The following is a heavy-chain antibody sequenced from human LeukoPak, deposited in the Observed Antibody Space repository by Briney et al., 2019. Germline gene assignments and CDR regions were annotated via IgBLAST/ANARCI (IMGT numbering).Heavy chain of an antibody. Sequence: GGSLRRSCAASGFTFDDYGMSWVRQAPGKGLEWVSGINWNGGSTGYADSVKGRFTISRDNAKNSQYLQMNSLRAEDTALYHCARSNTYYYYYYMDVWGKGTTVTVSS. J-gene: IGHJ6*03. CDR1: GFTFDDYG. CDR2: INWNGGST. CDR3: ARSNTYYYYYYMDV. V-gene: IGHV3-20*01. D-gene: IGHD4-11*01.